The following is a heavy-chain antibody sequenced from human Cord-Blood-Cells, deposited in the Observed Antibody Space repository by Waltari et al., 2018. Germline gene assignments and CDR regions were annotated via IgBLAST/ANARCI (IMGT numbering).Heavy chain of an antibody. CDR2: NYYSGST. J-gene: IGHJ4*02. V-gene: IGHV4-39*01. CDR3: ARLGVVRGVSGYFDY. CDR1: GGSISSSSYY. Sequence: QLQLQESGPGLVKPSETLSLTCTVSGGSISSSSYYWGWIRQPPGKGLEWIGSNYYSGSTYYNPSLKSRVTISVDTSKNQFSLKLSSVTAADTAVYYCARLGVVRGVSGYFDYWGQGTLVTVSS. D-gene: IGHD3-10*01.